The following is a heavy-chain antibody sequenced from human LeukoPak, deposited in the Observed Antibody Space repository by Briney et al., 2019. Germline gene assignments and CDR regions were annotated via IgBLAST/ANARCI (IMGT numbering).Heavy chain of an antibody. D-gene: IGHD4-17*01. CDR2: ILADADGGRT. J-gene: IGHJ5*02. Sequence: AGGSLRLSCAASGFTFGGFTMAWVRQTPRKGLEWLSGILADADGGRTDYADSVKGRFTISRDNSKNTLYLQMNNLRADDTAVYFCAKDLNYGDGRWEFDPWGQGTLVTV. V-gene: IGHV3-23*01. CDR3: AKDLNYGDGRWEFDP. CDR1: GFTFGGFT.